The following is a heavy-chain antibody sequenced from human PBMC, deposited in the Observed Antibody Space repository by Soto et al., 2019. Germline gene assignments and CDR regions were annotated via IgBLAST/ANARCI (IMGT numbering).Heavy chain of an antibody. V-gene: IGHV6-1*01. D-gene: IGHD1-26*01. CDR2: TYYRSKWYN. CDR1: VDSVSSNTAA. Sequence: PSQTLSLTCAISVDSVSSNTAAWSLISQSPSRGLEWLGRTYYRSKWYNDYAFSVKSRITINSDTYKNQFSLQLNSVTPEDTAVYYSARTPSSKTIDYRGWFDPWGQGTVVTVSS. CDR3: ARTPSSKTIDYRGWFDP. J-gene: IGHJ5*02.